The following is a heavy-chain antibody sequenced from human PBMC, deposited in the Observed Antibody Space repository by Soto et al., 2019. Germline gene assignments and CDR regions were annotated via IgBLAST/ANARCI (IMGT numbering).Heavy chain of an antibody. CDR2: INHSGST. Sequence: SXTLSLTCAVYGGTFSGYYWSWIRQPPGKGLEWIGEINHSGSTNYNPSLKSRVTISVDTSKNQFSLKLSSVTAADTAVYYCATLTTVTPVGAFDIWGQGTMVTVSS. J-gene: IGHJ3*02. D-gene: IGHD4-17*01. V-gene: IGHV4-34*08. CDR1: GGTFSGYY. CDR3: ATLTTVTPVGAFDI.